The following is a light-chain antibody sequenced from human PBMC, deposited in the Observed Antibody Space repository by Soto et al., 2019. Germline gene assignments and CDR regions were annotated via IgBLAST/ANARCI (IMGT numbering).Light chain of an antibody. CDR1: QSLLHSNGYNY. CDR3: MQPLQTPRT. V-gene: IGKV2-28*01. Sequence: DIVMTQSPLSLPDTPGEPASISCRSSQSLLHSNGYNYLDWYLQKPGQSPQLLIYLGSNRSSGVPDRFSGSGSGTDFTLKISRVEAEDVGVYYCMQPLQTPRTFGQGTKVEIK. J-gene: IGKJ1*01. CDR2: LGS.